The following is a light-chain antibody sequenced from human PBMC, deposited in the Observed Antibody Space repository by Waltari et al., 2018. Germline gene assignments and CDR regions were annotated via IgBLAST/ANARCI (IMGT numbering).Light chain of an antibody. J-gene: IGKJ2*01. V-gene: IGKV4-1*01. CDR2: WAS. CDR1: QSLLYTSDNRNY. Sequence: DIVMTQSPESLAGSLGERATISCRSSQSLLYTSDNRNYLAWYQFKPGQPPVLLLYWASTRASGVPGRFSGSGSGTDFTLTISSLQAEDVATYHCQQYYENPQTFGQGTKLEIK. CDR3: QQYYENPQT.